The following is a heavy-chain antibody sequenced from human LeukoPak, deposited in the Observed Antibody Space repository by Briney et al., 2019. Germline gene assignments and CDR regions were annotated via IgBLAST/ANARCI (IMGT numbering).Heavy chain of an antibody. CDR2: INAGNGNT. J-gene: IGHJ6*02. D-gene: IGHD3-10*01. CDR1: GYTFTSYA. CDR3: ARWGAASGSNYYGMDV. V-gene: IGHV1-3*01. Sequence: ASVKVSCKASGYTFTSYAMHWVRQAPGQRLEWMGWINAGNGNTKYSQKFQGRVTITRDTSASTAYMELSSLRSEDTAVHYCARWGAASGSNYYGMDVWGQGTTVTVSS.